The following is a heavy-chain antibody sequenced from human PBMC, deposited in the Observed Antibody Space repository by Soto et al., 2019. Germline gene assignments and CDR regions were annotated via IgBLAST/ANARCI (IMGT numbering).Heavy chain of an antibody. CDR1: GGSISSYY. CDR2: IYYSGST. V-gene: IGHV4-59*01. Sequence: PSETLSLTCTVSGGSISSYYWSWIRQPPGKGLEWIGYIYYSGSTNYNPSLKSRVTISVDTSKNQFSLKLSSVTAADTAVYYCARVSAAAACDYWGQGTLVTVSS. CDR3: ARVSAAAACDY. J-gene: IGHJ4*02. D-gene: IGHD6-13*01.